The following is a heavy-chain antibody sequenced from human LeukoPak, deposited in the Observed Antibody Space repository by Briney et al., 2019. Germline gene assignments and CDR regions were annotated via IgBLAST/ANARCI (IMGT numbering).Heavy chain of an antibody. V-gene: IGHV3-74*01. CDR2: INEHGTIT. J-gene: IGHJ4*02. CDR1: GFPFSTYW. CDR3: ARDVAGAGSQ. D-gene: IGHD3-10*01. Sequence: GGPLRLSCAASGFPFSTYWMQWVRQTPGGGVVWVSRINEHGTITDYADSEKDGFHIPRDNHRNTLYLHMSSRSAEASAMYYCARDVAGAGSQWGQGTLVTVSS.